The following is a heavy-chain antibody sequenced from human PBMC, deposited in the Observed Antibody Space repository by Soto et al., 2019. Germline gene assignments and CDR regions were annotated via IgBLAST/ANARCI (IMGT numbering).Heavy chain of an antibody. Sequence: GGSLRLSCADTGFTLRNNAMSWVRRAAGKGLEWVSAMTGVGDGTYHADSVKGRFTISRDNSKNTLYLQMNSLRAEDTAVYYCAKDEEVSIFGVVALNVFDLWGEGTVVTVS. CDR3: AKDEEVSIFGVVALNVFDL. J-gene: IGHJ3*01. V-gene: IGHV3-23*01. CDR2: MTGVGDGT. D-gene: IGHD3-3*01. CDR1: GFTLRNNA.